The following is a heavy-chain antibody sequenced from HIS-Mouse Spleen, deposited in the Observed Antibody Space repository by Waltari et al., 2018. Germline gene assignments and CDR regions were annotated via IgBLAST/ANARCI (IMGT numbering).Heavy chain of an antibody. Sequence: QVQLVESGGGVVQPGRSLRLSCAASGFPFSSSGMHRVRQAPGKGLAWVAVISYDGSNKYYADSVKGRFTISRDNSKNTLYLQMNSLRAEDTAVYYCAKQDGEQLPQGDYFDYWGQGTLVTVSS. D-gene: IGHD6-6*01. CDR1: GFPFSSSG. CDR3: AKQDGEQLPQGDYFDY. CDR2: ISYDGSNK. J-gene: IGHJ4*02. V-gene: IGHV3-30*18.